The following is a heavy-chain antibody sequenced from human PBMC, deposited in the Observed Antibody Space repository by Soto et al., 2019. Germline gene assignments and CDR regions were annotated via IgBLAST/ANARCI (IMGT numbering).Heavy chain of an antibody. CDR2: ISAYNGNT. CDR3: ARDLRYSPHYYMDV. CDR1: GYTNTSSG. J-gene: IGHJ6*03. Sequence: GASVTVSCKASGYTNTSSGMSWVRQATGQGLEWMGWISAYNGNTNYAQKLQGRVTMTTDTSASTAYMELRSLRSDDTAVYYCARDLRYSPHYYMDVWGKGTTVTVSS. V-gene: IGHV1-18*01. D-gene: IGHD1-1*01.